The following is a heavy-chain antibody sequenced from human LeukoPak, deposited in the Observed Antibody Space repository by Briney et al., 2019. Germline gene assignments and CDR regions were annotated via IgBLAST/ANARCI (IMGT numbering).Heavy chain of an antibody. Sequence: GGSLRLSCAASGFTFSSYSMNWVRQAPGKGLEWVAVISYDGSNKYYADSVKGRFTISRDNSKNTLYLQMNSLRAEDTAVYYCARGYCSGGNCYIYYYYYYMDVWGKGTTVTVSS. D-gene: IGHD2-15*01. V-gene: IGHV3-30*03. J-gene: IGHJ6*03. CDR3: ARGYCSGGNCYIYYYYYYMDV. CDR1: GFTFSSYS. CDR2: ISYDGSNK.